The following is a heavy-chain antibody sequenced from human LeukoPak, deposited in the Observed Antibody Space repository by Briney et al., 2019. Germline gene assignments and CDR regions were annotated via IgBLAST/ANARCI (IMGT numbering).Heavy chain of an antibody. CDR2: IWYDGSNK. Sequence: GRSLRLSCAASGFTFSSYGMHWVRRAPGMGLEWVAVIWYDGSNKYYADSVKGRFTISRDNSKNTLYLQMNSLRAEDTAVYYCARDQPALGIDYWGQGTLVTVSS. D-gene: IGHD2-2*01. CDR3: ARDQPALGIDY. V-gene: IGHV3-33*01. J-gene: IGHJ4*02. CDR1: GFTFSSYG.